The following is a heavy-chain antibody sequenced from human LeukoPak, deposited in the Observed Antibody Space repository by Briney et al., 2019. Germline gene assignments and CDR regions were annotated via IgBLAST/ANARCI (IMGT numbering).Heavy chain of an antibody. CDR1: GFTLTNYA. CDR3: AKGADSTIWYTGGYYFDY. D-gene: IGHD6-13*01. CDR2: VSGSSAYT. Sequence: GGSLRLSCAASGFTLTNYAMSWVRQAPGKGLEWDSTVSGSSAYTYYADSVKGRFTISRDKSKNTVYLQMNSLRAEDTAVYYCAKGADSTIWYTGGYYFDYWGQGTLVTVSS. J-gene: IGHJ4*02. V-gene: IGHV3-23*01.